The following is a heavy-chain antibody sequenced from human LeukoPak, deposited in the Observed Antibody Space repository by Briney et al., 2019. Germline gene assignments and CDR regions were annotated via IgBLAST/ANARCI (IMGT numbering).Heavy chain of an antibody. V-gene: IGHV4-59*01. Sequence: PSETLSLTCTVSGGSISSYYWSWIRQPPGKGLEWIGYIYYSGSTNYNPSLRSRVTISVDTSKNQFSLKLSSVTAADTAVYYCARDARLGDGYSSGYWFDPWGQGTLVTVSS. CDR2: IYYSGST. J-gene: IGHJ5*02. CDR3: ARDARLGDGYSSGYWFDP. D-gene: IGHD6-19*01. CDR1: GGSISSYY.